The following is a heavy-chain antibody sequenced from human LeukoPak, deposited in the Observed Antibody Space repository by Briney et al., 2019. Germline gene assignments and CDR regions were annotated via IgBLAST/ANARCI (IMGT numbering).Heavy chain of an antibody. D-gene: IGHD1-26*01. CDR1: GDSVSSNSAA. CDR2: TYYRSKWYN. J-gene: IGHJ4*02. Sequence: SQTLSLTCAISGDSVSSNSAAWNWIRQSPSRGLEWLGRTYYRSKWYNDYALSVKSRISINPDTSKNQFSLQLNSVSPDDTAVYYCVREHPAILGARYYFDYWGQGTLVTVSS. V-gene: IGHV6-1*01. CDR3: VREHPAILGARYYFDY.